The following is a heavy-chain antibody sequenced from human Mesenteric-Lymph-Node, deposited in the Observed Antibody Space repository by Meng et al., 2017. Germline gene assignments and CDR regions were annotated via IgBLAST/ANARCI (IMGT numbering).Heavy chain of an antibody. J-gene: IGHJ4*01. CDR1: GGSFSDYY. Sequence: VQLQQWGAGLLQPSQTLSLTCVVYGGSFSDYYWHWIRQAPGKGLEWIGEINYRGTSHYNPSLKSRVTVSVDTSKNQFSLNLSSVTAADAAVYYCLLAVVDRTNTFNYWGHGTLVTVSS. V-gene: IGHV4-34*02. D-gene: IGHD2-15*01. CDR3: LLAVVDRTNTFNY. CDR2: INYRGTS.